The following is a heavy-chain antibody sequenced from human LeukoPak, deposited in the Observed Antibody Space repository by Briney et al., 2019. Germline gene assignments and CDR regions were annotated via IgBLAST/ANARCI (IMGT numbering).Heavy chain of an antibody. CDR2: IYSDDST. CDR1: GFTVSGNY. J-gene: IGHJ4*02. V-gene: IGHV3-53*01. D-gene: IGHD2-15*01. CDR3: AKDWSPYCSGGSCYGY. Sequence: GGSLRLSCAASGFTVSGNYMNWVRQAPGRGLEWVSLIYSDDSTYYADSVKGRFTVSRDNSKNTLYLQMNSLRAEDTAVYYCAKDWSPYCSGGSCYGYWGQGTLVTVSS.